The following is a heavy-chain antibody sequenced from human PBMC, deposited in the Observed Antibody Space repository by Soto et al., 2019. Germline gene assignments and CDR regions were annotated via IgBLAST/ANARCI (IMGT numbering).Heavy chain of an antibody. D-gene: IGHD3-9*01. CDR2: IIPTFGTA. J-gene: IGHJ4*01. Sequence: SVKVSFKASGGTFSSYAISWVRQAPGQGLELMGGIIPTFGTANYAQKFQGRVTITADESTSTAYTTLSSPRSEDTAVYYCARAGILTYYHRLDYCGYGTLVTDSP. CDR1: GGTFSSYA. V-gene: IGHV1-69*01. CDR3: ARAGILTYYHRLDY.